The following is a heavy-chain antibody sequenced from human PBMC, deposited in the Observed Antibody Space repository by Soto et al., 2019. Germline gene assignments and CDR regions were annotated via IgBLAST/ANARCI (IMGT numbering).Heavy chain of an antibody. J-gene: IGHJ6*02. V-gene: IGHV3-72*01. Sequence: EVQLVESGGGLVQPGGSLRLSCAASGFTFSDHYMDWVRQAPGKGLEWVGRTRNKANSYTTEYAASVKGRFTISRDDSKTSLYLQMNSLQTEDTVVYYCAREPDYASDYSYYGMDVWGQGTTVTVSS. CDR2: TRNKANSYTT. CDR1: GFTFSDHY. D-gene: IGHD4-17*01. CDR3: AREPDYASDYSYYGMDV.